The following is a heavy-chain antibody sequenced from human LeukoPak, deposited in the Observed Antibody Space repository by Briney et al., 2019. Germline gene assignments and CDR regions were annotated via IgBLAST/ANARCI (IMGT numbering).Heavy chain of an antibody. CDR1: GFTFSSYW. Sequence: GGSLRLSCAASGFTFSSYWMHWVRQAPGEGLVWVSRIKPDGSSTSYADSVKGRFTISRDNAKNTLFLRMNSLRAEDTAVYYCAKAWWQLVNYYMDVWGKGTTVTVSS. V-gene: IGHV3-74*01. J-gene: IGHJ6*03. CDR2: IKPDGSST. D-gene: IGHD2-15*01. CDR3: AKAWWQLVNYYMDV.